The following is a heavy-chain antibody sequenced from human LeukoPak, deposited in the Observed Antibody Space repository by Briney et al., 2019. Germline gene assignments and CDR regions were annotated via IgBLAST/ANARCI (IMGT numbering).Heavy chain of an antibody. CDR3: ATGLLRSKGVGY. CDR1: GGSISSSSYY. CDR2: IYYSGST. V-gene: IGHV4-39*01. Sequence: SETLSLTCTVSGGSISSSSYYWGWIRQPPGKGLEWIGSIYYSGSTYYNPSLKSRVTISVDTSKNQFSLKLSSVTAADTAVYYCATGLLRSKGVGYWGQGTLVTVSS. D-gene: IGHD3-10*01. J-gene: IGHJ4*02.